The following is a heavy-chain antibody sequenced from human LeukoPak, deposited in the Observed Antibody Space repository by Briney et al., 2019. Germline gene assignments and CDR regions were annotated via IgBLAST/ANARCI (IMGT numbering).Heavy chain of an antibody. Sequence: VASVKVSRKASGGTFSSYAISWVRQAPGQGLEWMGGIIPIFGTANYAQKFQGRVTITADKSTSTAYMELSSLRSEDTAVYYCARDLQAYGHYSFDPWGQGTLVTVSS. V-gene: IGHV1-69*06. D-gene: IGHD4-17*01. CDR2: IIPIFGTA. CDR3: ARDLQAYGHYSFDP. J-gene: IGHJ5*02. CDR1: GGTFSSYA.